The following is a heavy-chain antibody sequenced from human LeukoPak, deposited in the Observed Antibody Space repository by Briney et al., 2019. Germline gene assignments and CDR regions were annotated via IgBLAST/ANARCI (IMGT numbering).Heavy chain of an antibody. CDR3: ARPHYYGSGSYYVSVYFDY. J-gene: IGHJ4*02. CDR2: ISSSSSYI. CDR1: GFTFSSYS. D-gene: IGHD3-10*01. Sequence: GGSLRLSCAASGFTFSSYSMNWVRQAPGKGLEWVSSISSSSSYIYYADSVKGRFTISRDNSKNTLYLQMGSLRAEDMAVYYCARPHYYGSGSYYVSVYFDYWGQGTLVTVSS. V-gene: IGHV3-21*01.